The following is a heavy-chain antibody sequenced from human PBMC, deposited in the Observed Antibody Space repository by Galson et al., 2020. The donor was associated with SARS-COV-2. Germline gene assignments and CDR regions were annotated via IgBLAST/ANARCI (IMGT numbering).Heavy chain of an antibody. CDR2: IYYSGST. D-gene: IGHD3-22*01. Sequence: ETSETLSLTCTVPGGTIISGGYYWSWIRQHPGKDLEWIGYIYYSGSTYYNPSLTSRVTISVDTSKNQFSMKTNSVTAADMAVYYCARERRGGGYYDSSGYNDAFDIWGQGTMVTVSS. V-gene: IGHV4-31*03. J-gene: IGHJ3*02. CDR1: GGTIISGGYY. CDR3: ARERRGGGYYDSSGYNDAFDI.